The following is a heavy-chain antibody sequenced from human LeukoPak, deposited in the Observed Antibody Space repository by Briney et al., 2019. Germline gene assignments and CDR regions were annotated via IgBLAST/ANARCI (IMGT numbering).Heavy chain of an antibody. J-gene: IGHJ4*02. V-gene: IGHV1-18*01. CDR3: ARGGAKYFYDRGGHFSDS. CDR2: ISTYNGYT. D-gene: IGHD3-22*01. CDR1: GYSFTSYG. Sequence: GASVKVSCRASGYSFTSYGISWVRQAPGQGLEWMGWISTYNGYTNYAQKFQGRVTMSRDTSTRTAYVELRSPTSDDTAVYYCARGGAKYFYDRGGHFSDSWGQGTLVTVSS.